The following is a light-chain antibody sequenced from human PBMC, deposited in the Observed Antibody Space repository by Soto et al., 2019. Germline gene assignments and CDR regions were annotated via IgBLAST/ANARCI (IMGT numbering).Light chain of an antibody. CDR2: STN. CDR3: VLYIGSGIG. V-gene: IGLV8-61*01. CDR1: SGSVSTSYY. Sequence: QTVVTQEPSFSVSPGRTVTLTCGLSSGSVSTSYYPSWYQQTPGQAPRTLIYSTNTRSSGVPDRFSGSILGNKAALTITGAQADDESDYYCVLYIGSGIGFGGGTKLTVL. J-gene: IGLJ2*01.